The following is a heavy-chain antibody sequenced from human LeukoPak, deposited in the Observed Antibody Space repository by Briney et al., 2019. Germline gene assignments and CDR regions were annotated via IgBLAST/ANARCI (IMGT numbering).Heavy chain of an antibody. CDR3: AKGTVADFDY. J-gene: IGHJ4*02. D-gene: IGHD6-19*01. CDR2: IRYDGSNK. Sequence: PGGSLRLSCAASKFTFSSYGMHWVRQAPGKGLEWVAFIRYDGSNKYYADSVKGRFTISRDNSKNTLYLQMNSLRAEDTAVYYCAKGTVADFDYWGQGTLVTVSS. CDR1: KFTFSSYG. V-gene: IGHV3-30*02.